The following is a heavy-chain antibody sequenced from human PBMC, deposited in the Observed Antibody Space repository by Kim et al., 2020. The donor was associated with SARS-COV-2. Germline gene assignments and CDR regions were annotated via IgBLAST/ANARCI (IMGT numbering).Heavy chain of an antibody. CDR3: ASSYCTGGVCPRGPFDY. V-gene: IGHV4-34*01. CDR2: INHSGST. CDR1: GGSFSGYY. J-gene: IGHJ4*02. Sequence: SETLSLTCAVYGGSFSGYYWSWIRQPPGKGLEWIGEINHSGSTNYNPSLKSRVTISVDTSKNQFSLKLSSVTAADTAVYYCASSYCTGGVCPRGPFDYWGQGTLVTVSS. D-gene: IGHD2-8*02.